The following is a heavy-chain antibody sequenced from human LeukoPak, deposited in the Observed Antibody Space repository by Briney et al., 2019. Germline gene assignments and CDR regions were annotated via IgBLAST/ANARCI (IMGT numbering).Heavy chain of an antibody. V-gene: IGHV3-23*01. CDR2: ISGSGANT. Sequence: GGSLRLSCAASGFTLSNSAMSWVRQAPGKGLEWVSAISGSGANTFYADSVKGRFTISRDNSKNTLYLRMSSLRAEDTAVYYCVKSYSSSWYAFDIWGQGTMVTVSS. J-gene: IGHJ3*02. CDR3: VKSYSSSWYAFDI. CDR1: GFTLSNSA. D-gene: IGHD6-13*01.